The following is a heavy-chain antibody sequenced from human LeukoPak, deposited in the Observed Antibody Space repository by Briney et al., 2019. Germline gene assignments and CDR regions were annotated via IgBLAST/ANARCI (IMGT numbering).Heavy chain of an antibody. CDR2: IKQDGSEK. CDR3: ASFNYYDSSGYVSY. Sequence: GGSLRLSCAASGFTFSSYWMSWVRQAPGKGLEWVANIKQDGSEKYYVDSVKGRFTISRDNAKNSLYLQMNSLRAEDTAVCYCASFNYYDSSGYVSYWGQGTLVTVSS. J-gene: IGHJ4*02. D-gene: IGHD3-22*01. CDR1: GFTFSSYW. V-gene: IGHV3-7*01.